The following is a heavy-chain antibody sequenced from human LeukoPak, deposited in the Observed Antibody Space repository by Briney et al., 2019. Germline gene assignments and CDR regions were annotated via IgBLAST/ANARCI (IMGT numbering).Heavy chain of an antibody. J-gene: IGHJ4*02. D-gene: IGHD3-22*01. Sequence: QTGGSLRLSCAASGFTFSSYWVSWVRQAPGKGLEWVANIKQDGSEKYYVDSVKGRFTISRDNAKNSLYLQMNSLRAEDTAVYYCATSSQYYYDSSGYYFLYWGQGTLVTVSS. CDR2: IKQDGSEK. CDR3: ATSSQYYYDSSGYYFLY. V-gene: IGHV3-7*01. CDR1: GFTFSSYW.